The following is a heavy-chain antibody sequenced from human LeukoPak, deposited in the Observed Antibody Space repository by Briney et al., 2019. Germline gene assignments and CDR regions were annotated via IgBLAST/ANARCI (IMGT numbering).Heavy chain of an antibody. Sequence: GGSLRLSCAASGFTFDDYTMHWVRQAPGKGLEWVSLISWDGGSTYYADSVKGRFTISRDNSKNSLYLQMNSLRTEDTALYYCAMGVGEAGVGYWGQGTLVTVLS. V-gene: IGHV3-43*01. CDR3: AMGVGEAGVGY. J-gene: IGHJ4*02. CDR2: ISWDGGST. CDR1: GFTFDDYT. D-gene: IGHD1-26*01.